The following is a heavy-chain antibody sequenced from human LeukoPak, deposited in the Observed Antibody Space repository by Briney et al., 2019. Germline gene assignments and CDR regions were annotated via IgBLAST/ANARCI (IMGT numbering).Heavy chain of an antibody. D-gene: IGHD3-22*01. CDR2: INPSGGST. V-gene: IGHV1-46*01. CDR1: GYTFTNYY. CDR3: AREEVYDSSGRGWFDP. J-gene: IGHJ5*02. Sequence: ASVKVSCKASGYTFTNYYMHWVRQAPGQGLEWMGIINPSGGSTSYAQKFQGRVTMTRDMSTSTVYMELSSLRSEDTAVYYCAREEVYDSSGRGWFDPWGQGTLVTVSS.